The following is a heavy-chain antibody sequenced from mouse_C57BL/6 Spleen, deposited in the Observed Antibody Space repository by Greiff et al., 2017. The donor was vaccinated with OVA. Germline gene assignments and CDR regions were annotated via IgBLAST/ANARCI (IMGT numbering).Heavy chain of an antibody. Sequence: QVLLQQPGAELVKPGASVKMSCKASGYTFTSYWITWVKQRPGQGLAWIGDIYPGSGSTNYNEKFKSKATLTVDTSSSTAYMQLSSLTSEDSAVYYCARERYYYGSSYPFDYWGQGTTLTVSS. CDR1: GYTFTSYW. D-gene: IGHD1-1*01. CDR2: IYPGSGST. CDR3: ARERYYYGSSYPFDY. J-gene: IGHJ2*01. V-gene: IGHV1-55*01.